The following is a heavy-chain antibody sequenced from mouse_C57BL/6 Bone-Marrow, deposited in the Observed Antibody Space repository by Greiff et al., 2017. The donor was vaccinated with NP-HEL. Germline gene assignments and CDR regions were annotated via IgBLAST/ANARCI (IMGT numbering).Heavy chain of an antibody. J-gene: IGHJ2*01. CDR2: IDPENGDT. Sequence: EVQLQQSGAELVRPGASVKLSCTASGFTIKDDYMHWVKQRPEQGLEWIGWIDPENGDTEYASKFQGKATITADTSSNTAYLQLSSLTSEDTAVYYCTVLSTVVARDYWGQGTTLTVSS. V-gene: IGHV14-4*01. CDR3: TVLSTVVARDY. CDR1: GFTIKDDY. D-gene: IGHD1-1*01.